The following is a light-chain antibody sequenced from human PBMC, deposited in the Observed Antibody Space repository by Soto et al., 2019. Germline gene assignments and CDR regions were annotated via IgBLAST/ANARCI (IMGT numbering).Light chain of an antibody. CDR3: QHYNSYSEA. CDR1: QTISSW. J-gene: IGKJ1*01. CDR2: KAS. Sequence: DIQMPQSPVTLSGTVGDSVPITCRASQTISSWLAWYQQKPGKAPKLLIYKASTLKSGVPSRFSGSGSGTEFTLTISSLQPDDFATYYCQHYNSYSEAFGQGTKVDIK. V-gene: IGKV1-5*03.